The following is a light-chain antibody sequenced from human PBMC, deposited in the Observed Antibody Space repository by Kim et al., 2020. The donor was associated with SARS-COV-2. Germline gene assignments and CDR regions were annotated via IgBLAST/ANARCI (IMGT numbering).Light chain of an antibody. CDR2: DVS. V-gene: IGLV2-14*03. J-gene: IGLJ3*02. CDR3: ASYTTSGTWV. Sequence: GQSIAISCTGTSSDVGAYNNVSWYQQHPDKAPKFMIYDVSNRPSGVSDRFSGSKSGNPASLTISGLQAEDEADYHCASYTTSGTWVFGGGTQLTVL. CDR1: SSDVGAYNN.